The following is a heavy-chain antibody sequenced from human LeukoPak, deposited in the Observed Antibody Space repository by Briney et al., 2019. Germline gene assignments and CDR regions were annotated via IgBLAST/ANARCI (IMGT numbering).Heavy chain of an antibody. V-gene: IGHV4-4*07. CDR3: AREYSSSSNDAFDI. CDR1: GGSISSYY. D-gene: IGHD6-6*01. J-gene: IGHJ3*02. CDR2: IYTSGST. Sequence: SETLSLTCTVSGGSISSYYWSWIRQPAGKGLGWIGRIYTSGSTNYNPSLKSRVTMSVDTSKNQFSLKLSSVTAADTAVYYCAREYSSSSNDAFDIWGQGTMVTVSS.